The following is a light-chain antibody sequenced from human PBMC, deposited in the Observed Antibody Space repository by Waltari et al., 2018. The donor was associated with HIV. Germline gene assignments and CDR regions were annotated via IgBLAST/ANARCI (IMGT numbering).Light chain of an antibody. CDR2: EVS. CDR1: SSDVGGSSH. V-gene: IGLV2-14*01. Sequence: QSALTQPASVSGSPGQSITISCTGTSSDVGGSSHVSWYQQHPGKAPKLMIYEVSNRPSGVSNRFSGSKSGNTASLTISGLQAEDEADYYCSSYTTSSSLLFGGGTKLTVL. J-gene: IGLJ2*01. CDR3: SSYTTSSSLL.